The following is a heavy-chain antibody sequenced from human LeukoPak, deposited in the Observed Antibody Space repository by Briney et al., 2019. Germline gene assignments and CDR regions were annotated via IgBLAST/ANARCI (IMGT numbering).Heavy chain of an antibody. CDR2: INSSGST. J-gene: IGHJ3*02. CDR1: GGSVSRGSFY. D-gene: IGHD6-13*01. Sequence: PSETLSLTCTVSGGSVSRGSFYWSWIRQPAGKGLEWLGRINSSGSTNYNPSLKSPVTISVDTSKNQFSLKLSSVTAADTAVYYCARDLWVDAFDIWGQGTMVTVPS. V-gene: IGHV4-61*02. CDR3: ARDLWVDAFDI.